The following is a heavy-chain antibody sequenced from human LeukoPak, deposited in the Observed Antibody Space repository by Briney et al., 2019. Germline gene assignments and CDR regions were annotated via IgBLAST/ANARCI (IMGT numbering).Heavy chain of an antibody. CDR3: ARDLTGSGASVVDP. V-gene: IGHV3-11*05. Sequence: PGGSLRLSCAASGFTFKDYYMSWMRQAPGKGLEWISYVSRTGNYTDYTDSVKGRFTISRDNAKNSLYLQMDSLRAEDTAVYYCARDLTGSGASVVDPWGQGTLVTVSS. CDR1: GFTFKDYY. D-gene: IGHD3-10*01. CDR2: VSRTGNYT. J-gene: IGHJ5*02.